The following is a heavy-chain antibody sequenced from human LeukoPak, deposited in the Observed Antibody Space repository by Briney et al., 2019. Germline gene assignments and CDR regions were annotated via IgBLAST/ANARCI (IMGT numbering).Heavy chain of an antibody. CDR1: GFSLSTSGMC. V-gene: IGHV2-70*12. J-gene: IGHJ4*02. CDR3: AHRLKLGVVIIPYYFDY. CDR2: IDWDDDK. D-gene: IGHD3-3*01. Sequence: ESGPTLVNPTQTLTLTCTFSGFSLSTSGMCVSWIRQPPGKALEWLALIDWDDDKYYSTSLKTRLTISKDTSKNQVVLTMTNMDPVDTATYYCAHRLKLGVVIIPYYFDYWGQGTLVTVSS.